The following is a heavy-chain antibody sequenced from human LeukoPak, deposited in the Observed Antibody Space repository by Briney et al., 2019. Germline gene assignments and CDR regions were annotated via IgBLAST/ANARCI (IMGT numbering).Heavy chain of an antibody. CDR2: IYHSGST. Sequence: SETLSLTCAVSGGSISSSNRWSWVRQPPGKGLEWIGEIYHSGSTNYNPSLKSRVTISVDKSKNQFSLKLSSVTAADTAVYYCARSQGLLWFGELSFPHYFDYWGQGTLVTVSS. CDR3: ARSQGLLWFGELSFPHYFDY. CDR1: GGSISSSNR. V-gene: IGHV4-4*02. D-gene: IGHD3-10*01. J-gene: IGHJ4*02.